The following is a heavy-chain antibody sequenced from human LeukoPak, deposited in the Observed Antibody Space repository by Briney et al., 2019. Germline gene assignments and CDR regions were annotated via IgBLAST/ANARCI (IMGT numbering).Heavy chain of an antibody. Sequence: GGSLRLSCAASGFTFSSYAMHWVRQAPGKGLEYVSAISSNGGSTYYANSVKGRFTISRDNSKNTLYLQMGSLRAEDMAVYYCARDPKPGIAAAGWFDPWGQGTLVTVSS. CDR3: ARDPKPGIAAAGWFDP. CDR1: GFTFSSYA. CDR2: ISSNGGST. J-gene: IGHJ5*02. D-gene: IGHD6-13*01. V-gene: IGHV3-64*01.